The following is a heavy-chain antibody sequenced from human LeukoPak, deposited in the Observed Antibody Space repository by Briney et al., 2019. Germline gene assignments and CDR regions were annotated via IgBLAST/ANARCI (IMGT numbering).Heavy chain of an antibody. D-gene: IGHD4-17*01. V-gene: IGHV4-39*01. J-gene: IGHJ5*02. Sequence: KPSETLSLTCTVSGGSISSNSYYWGWIRQSPGKGLEWIGSFYYSGSTYYNPSLKSRVTISVATSKNQFSLKLTSVTAADTAVYYCGVSPRYGPHNWFDPWGQGTLVTVSS. CDR1: GGSISSNSYY. CDR2: FYYSGST. CDR3: GVSPRYGPHNWFDP.